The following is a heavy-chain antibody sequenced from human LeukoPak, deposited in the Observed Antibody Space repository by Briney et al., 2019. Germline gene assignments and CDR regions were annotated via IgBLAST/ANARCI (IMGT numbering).Heavy chain of an antibody. Sequence: PGGSLRLSCAASGFTFDDYAMHWVRQAPGKGLEWVSGISWNSGSIGYADSVKGRFTISRDNAKNSLYLQMNSLRAEDTALYYCAKDIGFDVSRSTSSWYDYWGQGTLVTVSS. CDR2: ISWNSGSI. D-gene: IGHD6-13*01. J-gene: IGHJ4*02. CDR3: AKDIGFDVSRSTSSWYDY. V-gene: IGHV3-9*01. CDR1: GFTFDDYA.